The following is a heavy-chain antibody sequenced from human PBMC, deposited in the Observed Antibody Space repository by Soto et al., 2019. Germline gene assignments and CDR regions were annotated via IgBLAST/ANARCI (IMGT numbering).Heavy chain of an antibody. CDR3: AKTQMYSNYNWFDP. Sequence: PGGSLRLSCAASGFTFSSYAMSWVRQAPGKGLEWVSAISGSGGSTYYADSVKGRFTISRDNSKNTLYLQMNSLRAGDTAVYYCAKTQMYSNYNWFDPWGQGTLVTVSS. CDR2: ISGSGGST. V-gene: IGHV3-23*01. D-gene: IGHD4-4*01. CDR1: GFTFSSYA. J-gene: IGHJ5*02.